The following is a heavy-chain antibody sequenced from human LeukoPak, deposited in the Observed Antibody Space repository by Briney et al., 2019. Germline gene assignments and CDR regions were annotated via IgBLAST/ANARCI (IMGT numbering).Heavy chain of an antibody. V-gene: IGHV1-8*03. Sequence: ASMKVSCKASGYTFTSYDINWVRQATGQGLEWMGWMNPNSGNTGYAQKFQGRVTITRNTSISTAYMELSSLRSEDTAVYYCARQTTVTTAFYYYYYMDVWGKGTTVTVSS. CDR2: MNPNSGNT. CDR1: GYTFTSYD. J-gene: IGHJ6*03. CDR3: ARQTTVTTAFYYYYYMDV. D-gene: IGHD4-11*01.